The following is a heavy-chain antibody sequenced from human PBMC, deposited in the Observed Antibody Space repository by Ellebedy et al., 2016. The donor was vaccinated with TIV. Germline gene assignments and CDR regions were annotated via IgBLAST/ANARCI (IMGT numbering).Heavy chain of an antibody. Sequence: PGGSLRLSCAASGFTFSSYGMHWVRQAPGKGLEWVAVIWYDGSNKYYADSVKGRFTISRDNSKNTLYLQMNSLRAEDTAVYYCARDGVEMATIRGGPFDYWGQGTLVTVSS. V-gene: IGHV3-33*01. CDR2: IWYDGSNK. D-gene: IGHD5-24*01. J-gene: IGHJ4*02. CDR3: ARDGVEMATIRGGPFDY. CDR1: GFTFSSYG.